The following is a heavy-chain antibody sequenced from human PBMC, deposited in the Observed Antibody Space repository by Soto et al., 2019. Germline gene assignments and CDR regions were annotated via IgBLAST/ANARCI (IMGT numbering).Heavy chain of an antibody. V-gene: IGHV5-51*01. CDR3: AGQSDFWSGHFSYYYIGMDV. CDR1: GYTFSTYW. D-gene: IGHD3-3*01. J-gene: IGHJ6*02. CDR2: IYPGESDT. Sequence: GESLKISCKGSGYTFSTYWIAWVRQMPGKGLEWMGIIYPGESDTRYNPPFQGQVTISVDKSVNTAYLQWRSLKASDTAMYYCAGQSDFWSGHFSYYYIGMDVWGQGTTVTSP.